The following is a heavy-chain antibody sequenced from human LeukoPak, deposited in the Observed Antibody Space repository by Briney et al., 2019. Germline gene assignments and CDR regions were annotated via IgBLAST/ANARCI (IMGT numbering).Heavy chain of an antibody. Sequence: PVRSLRLSCAASGFTFDDYAMHWVRQAPGKGLEWVSRISWNSGSIGYADSVKGRFTISRDNAKNSLYLQMNSLRAEDTALYYCAKDNRAGFYYYYGMDVWGQGTTVTVSS. CDR2: ISWNSGSI. J-gene: IGHJ6*02. D-gene: IGHD6-19*01. CDR1: GFTFDDYA. CDR3: AKDNRAGFYYYYGMDV. V-gene: IGHV3-9*01.